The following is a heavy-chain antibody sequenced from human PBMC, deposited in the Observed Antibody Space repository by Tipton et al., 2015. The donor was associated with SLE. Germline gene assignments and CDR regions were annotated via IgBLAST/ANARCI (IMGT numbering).Heavy chain of an antibody. V-gene: IGHV4-30-2*02. CDR2: ISHNGDT. Sequence: TLSLTCAVSGGPISSGGYSWSWIRQPPGKGLEWIGYISHNGDTYYNPSLQSRVTISADRSLNQISLRLSSVTAADTAVYYCARGEMVVIPRQIRYFYGMDVWGQGTTVAVSS. J-gene: IGHJ6*02. CDR3: ARGEMVVIPRQIRYFYGMDV. CDR1: GGPISSGGYS. D-gene: IGHD2-2*01.